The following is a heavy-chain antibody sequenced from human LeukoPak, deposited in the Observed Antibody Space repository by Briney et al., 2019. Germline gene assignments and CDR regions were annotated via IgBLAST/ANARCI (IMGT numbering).Heavy chain of an antibody. CDR1: GLNFNSYS. V-gene: IGHV3-74*01. D-gene: IGHD2-21*01. CDR3: ARERGVSHPFDY. Sequence: GGSLRLSCAASGLNFNSYSMNWVRQAPGKGVVWVARIKNDGSGIIYADSVKGRFTISRDNARNTLYLQMNSLRAEDTAVYYCARERGVSHPFDYWGQGTLVTVSS. J-gene: IGHJ4*02. CDR2: IKNDGSGI.